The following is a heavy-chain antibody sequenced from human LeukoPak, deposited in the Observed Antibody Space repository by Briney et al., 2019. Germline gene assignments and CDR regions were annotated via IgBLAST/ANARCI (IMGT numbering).Heavy chain of an antibody. CDR1: GGSISSSSYY. CDR2: INHSGST. D-gene: IGHD6-13*01. Sequence: PSETLSLTCTVSGGSISSSSYYWGWIRQPPGKGLEWIGEINHSGSTNYNPSLKSRVTISVDTSKNQFSLKLSSVTAADTAVYYCARGGAAAGTDYWGQGTLVTVSS. V-gene: IGHV4-39*07. CDR3: ARGGAAAGTDY. J-gene: IGHJ4*02.